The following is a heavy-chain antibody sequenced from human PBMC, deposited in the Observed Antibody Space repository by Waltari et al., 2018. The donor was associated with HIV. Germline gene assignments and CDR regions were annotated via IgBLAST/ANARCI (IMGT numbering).Heavy chain of an antibody. CDR1: GGSISSSSYY. J-gene: IGHJ3*02. Sequence: QLQLQESGPGLVKPSETLSLTCTVSGGSISSSSYYWGWIRQPPGKGLGWMGSIYYSGSTYSNPSLKSRVTISVDTSKNQFSLKLSSVTAADTAVYYCARDRALLRLGELSPGAFDIWGQGTMVTVSS. CDR3: ARDRALLRLGELSPGAFDI. V-gene: IGHV4-39*07. CDR2: IYYSGST. D-gene: IGHD3-16*02.